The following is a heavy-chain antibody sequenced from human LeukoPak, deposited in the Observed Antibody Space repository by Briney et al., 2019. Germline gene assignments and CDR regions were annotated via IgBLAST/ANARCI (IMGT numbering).Heavy chain of an antibody. V-gene: IGHV4-34*01. CDR2: ANHGGGT. Sequence: SETLSLTCAVYGGSFSGYYWGWIRQPPGKGLEWIGTANHGGGTYYNPSLKSRVSISLDTSKNHFSLRLSSVTAADTALYYCARSIGSDYADYWGQGTLITVSS. D-gene: IGHD4-17*01. CDR3: ARSIGSDYADY. J-gene: IGHJ4*02. CDR1: GGSFSGYY.